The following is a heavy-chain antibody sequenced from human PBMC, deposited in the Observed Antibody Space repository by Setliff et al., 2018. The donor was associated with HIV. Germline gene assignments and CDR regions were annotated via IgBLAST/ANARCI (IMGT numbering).Heavy chain of an antibody. CDR3: ARSVARDYWYFGH. J-gene: IGHJ2*01. CDR2: FHYRGSP. CDR1: GDSFNNYH. Sequence: SETLSLTCTVSGDSFNNYHWSWIRPPPGEGLEFLGFFHYRGSPIYNPSLKSQVKISVDTSKNQFSLNLTSVTAADTAVYYCARSVARDYWYFGHWGRGTLVTV. V-gene: IGHV4-59*01. D-gene: IGHD6-6*01.